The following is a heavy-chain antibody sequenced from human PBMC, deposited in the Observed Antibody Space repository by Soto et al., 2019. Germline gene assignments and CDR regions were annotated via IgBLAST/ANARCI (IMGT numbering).Heavy chain of an antibody. CDR2: IIPIFGTA. J-gene: IGHJ4*02. V-gene: IGHV1-69*13. D-gene: IGHD3-22*01. CDR1: GGTFSSYA. Sequence: SVKVSCKASGGTFSSYAISWVRQAPGQGLEWMGGIIPIFGTANYAQKFQGRVTITADESTSTAYMELSSLRSEDTAVYYCARPRRGYYYDSSGYNHFDYWGQGALVTVSS. CDR3: ARPRRGYYYDSSGYNHFDY.